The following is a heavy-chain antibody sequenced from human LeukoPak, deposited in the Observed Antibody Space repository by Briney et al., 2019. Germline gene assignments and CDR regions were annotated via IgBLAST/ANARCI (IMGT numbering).Heavy chain of an antibody. CDR3: ARHRNGFFYYYYMDV. CDR2: INYSGIT. J-gene: IGHJ6*03. D-gene: IGHD3-3*01. CDR1: GGSITSGGYY. V-gene: IGHV4-39*01. Sequence: ETLSLTCTVSGGSITSGGYYWGWIRQPPGKGLEWIGHINYSGITYYSPSLQSRVTISVDTSKNQISLKVNSVTAADTAVYYCARHRNGFFYYYYMDVWGQGTTVTVSS.